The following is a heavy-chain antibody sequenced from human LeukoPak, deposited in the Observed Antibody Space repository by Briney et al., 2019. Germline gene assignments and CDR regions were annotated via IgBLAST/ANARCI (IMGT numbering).Heavy chain of an antibody. CDR3: AIPPGYCGNDCSFDH. CDR1: GYSFSNYW. V-gene: IGHV5-51*01. CDR2: KT. J-gene: IGHJ4*02. Sequence: GESLKISCEGCGYSFSNYWIGWVRQMPGKGLEWMGIKTRYSPSFQGLVTISVDKSISTAYLQWSSLKASDTAMYYCAIPPGYCGNDCSFDHWGQGTLVTVSS. D-gene: IGHD2-21*02.